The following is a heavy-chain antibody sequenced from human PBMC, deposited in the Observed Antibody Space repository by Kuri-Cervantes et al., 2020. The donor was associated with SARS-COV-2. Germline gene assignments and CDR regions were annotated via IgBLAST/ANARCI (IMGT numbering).Heavy chain of an antibody. J-gene: IGHJ2*01. Sequence: GESLKISCAASGFTFSNYWMHWVRQAPGKGLVWVSRINSDGSSTSYADSVKGRFTISRDNAKNTLYLQMNSLRAEDTAVYYCARTSSAVQWYFDLWGRGTLVTVSS. CDR2: INSDGSST. CDR3: ARTSSAVQWYFDL. V-gene: IGHV3-74*01. D-gene: IGHD6-19*01. CDR1: GFTFSNYW.